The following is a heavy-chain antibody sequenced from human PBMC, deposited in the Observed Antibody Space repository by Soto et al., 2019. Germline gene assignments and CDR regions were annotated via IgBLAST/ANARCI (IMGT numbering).Heavy chain of an antibody. Sequence: GASVKVSCKASGYTFTSYAMHWVRQAPGQRLEWMGWINAGNGNTKYSQKFQGRVTITRDTSASTAYMELSSLRSEDTAVYYCARDFRFEPQDYYYYGMDVWGQGTTVTVS. CDR1: GYTFTSYA. CDR3: ARDFRFEPQDYYYYGMDV. V-gene: IGHV1-3*01. J-gene: IGHJ6*02. CDR2: INAGNGNT. D-gene: IGHD3-10*01.